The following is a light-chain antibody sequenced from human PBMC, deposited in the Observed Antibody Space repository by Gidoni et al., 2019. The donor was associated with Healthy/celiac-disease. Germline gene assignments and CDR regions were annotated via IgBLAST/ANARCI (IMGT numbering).Light chain of an antibody. V-gene: IGKV1-39*01. J-gene: IGKJ2*01. Sequence: DIPMTQSPSSLSSSVGDSVTITCRASQSISSYLNWYQQKPGKAPKLLIYAASSLPSGVPSRFSGSGSGTDFTLTISSLPPEDFATYYCQQSYSTPYTFGQGTKLEIK. CDR2: AAS. CDR3: QQSYSTPYT. CDR1: QSISSY.